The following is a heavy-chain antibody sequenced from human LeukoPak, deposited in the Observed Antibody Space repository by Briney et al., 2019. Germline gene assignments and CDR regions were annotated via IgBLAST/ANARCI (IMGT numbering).Heavy chain of an antibody. J-gene: IGHJ4*02. CDR3: ARAFIGSYYVGDY. V-gene: IGHV3-33*01. D-gene: IGHD1-26*01. CDR1: GFTFSSYG. CDR2: IWYDGSNK. Sequence: GRSLRLSCAASGFTFSSYGMHWVRQAPGKGLEWVAVIWYDGSNKYYAGSVKGRFTISRDNSKNTLFLQMNSLRAEDTAVYYCARAFIGSYYVGDYWGQGTLVTVSS.